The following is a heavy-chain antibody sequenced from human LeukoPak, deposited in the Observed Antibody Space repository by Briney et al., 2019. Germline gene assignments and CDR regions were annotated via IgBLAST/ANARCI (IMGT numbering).Heavy chain of an antibody. J-gene: IGHJ4*02. CDR1: GLAFSGHA. CDR3: AKHIVAGISYYFEH. CDR2: ISGSGGSV. V-gene: IGHV3-23*01. Sequence: GGSLRLSCAASGLAFSGHAMSWVRQAPGKGLEWVSGISGSGGSVYYADSVKGRFTISRDNSKNILYLQMKNLRVEHTAVYYCAKHIVAGISYYFEHWGQGIPVTVSS. D-gene: IGHD6-19*01.